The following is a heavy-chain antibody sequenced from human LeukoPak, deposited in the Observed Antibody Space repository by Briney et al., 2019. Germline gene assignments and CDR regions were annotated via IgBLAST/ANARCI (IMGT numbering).Heavy chain of an antibody. J-gene: IGHJ6*03. CDR1: GFTFSTNN. CDR2: ISPGSNTI. V-gene: IGHV3-48*01. Sequence: GGSLRLSCAASGFTFSTNNMHWVRQAPGKGLEWISSISPGSNTIYYADSVRGRFTISRGNAKKLLYLQMSSLRAEDAAVYYCARRTERVLNLWKGSSYFYMDLWGKGTTVTVSS. D-gene: IGHD3-10*01. CDR3: ARRTERVLNLWKGSSYFYMDL.